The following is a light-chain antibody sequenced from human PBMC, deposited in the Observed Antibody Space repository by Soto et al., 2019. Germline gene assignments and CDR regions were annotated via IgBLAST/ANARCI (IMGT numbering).Light chain of an antibody. CDR3: CSYAGSSTYVL. CDR1: SSDVGSYNL. V-gene: IGLV2-23*02. J-gene: IGLJ2*01. CDR2: EVS. Sequence: QSALTQHASVSGSPGQSITISCTGTSSDVGSYNLVSWYQHHPGKAPKLMIYEVSKRPSGVSDRFSGSKSGNTASLTISGLQAEDEADYYCCSYAGSSTYVLFGGGTKLTVL.